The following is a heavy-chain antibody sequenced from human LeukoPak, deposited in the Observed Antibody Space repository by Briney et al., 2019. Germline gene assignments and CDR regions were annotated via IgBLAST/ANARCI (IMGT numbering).Heavy chain of an antibody. CDR3: ARGPSRPYYDFWSGYYFNY. J-gene: IGHJ4*02. D-gene: IGHD3-3*01. CDR2: VNPNSGNT. Sequence: ASVKVSCKASGYTFTSYDINWVRQATGQGLEWMGWVNPNSGNTGYAQKFQGRVTITRNTSISTAYMELSSLRSEDTAVYYCARGPSRPYYDFWSGYYFNYWGQGTLVTVSS. V-gene: IGHV1-8*03. CDR1: GYTFTSYD.